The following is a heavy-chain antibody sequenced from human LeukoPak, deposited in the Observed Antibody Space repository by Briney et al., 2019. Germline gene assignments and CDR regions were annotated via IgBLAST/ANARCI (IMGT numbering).Heavy chain of an antibody. CDR2: IIPIFGTA. CDR1: GGTFSSYA. D-gene: IGHD3-10*01. V-gene: IGHV1-69*05. CDR3: ARDMAVLVRGDHAGDV. Sequence: SVKVSCKASGGTFSSYAISWVRQAPGQGLEWMGRIIPIFGTANYAQKFQGRVTITTDESTSTAYMELSSLRSKDTAVYYCARDMAVLVRGDHAGDVWGKGTTVTVSS. J-gene: IGHJ6*04.